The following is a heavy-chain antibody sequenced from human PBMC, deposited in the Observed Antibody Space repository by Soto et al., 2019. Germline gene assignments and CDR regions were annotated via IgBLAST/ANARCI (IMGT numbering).Heavy chain of an antibody. CDR3: ARDLHYYGSGSYWAY. Sequence: PSETLSLTCPFSRASISSYYWSWIRQPPGKGLEWIGYIYYSGSTYYNPSLKSRVTISVDTSKNQFSLKLSSVTAADTAVYYCARDLHYYGSGSYWAYWGQGTLVTVSS. CDR1: RASISSYY. V-gene: IGHV4-59*06. CDR2: IYYSGST. J-gene: IGHJ4*02. D-gene: IGHD3-10*01.